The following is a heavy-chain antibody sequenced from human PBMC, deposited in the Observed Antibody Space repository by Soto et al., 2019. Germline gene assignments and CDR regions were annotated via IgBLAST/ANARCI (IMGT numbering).Heavy chain of an antibody. Sequence: GGSLRLSCAASGFTFSSYGMHWVRQAPGKGLGWVAVISYDGSNKYYADSVKGRFTISRDNSKNTLYLQMNSLRAEDTAVYYCAKDSRVIFDGMDVWGPGPTLTV. J-gene: IGHJ6*02. V-gene: IGHV3-30*18. CDR1: GFTFSSYG. CDR2: ISYDGSNK. D-gene: IGHD3-16*02. CDR3: AKDSRVIFDGMDV.